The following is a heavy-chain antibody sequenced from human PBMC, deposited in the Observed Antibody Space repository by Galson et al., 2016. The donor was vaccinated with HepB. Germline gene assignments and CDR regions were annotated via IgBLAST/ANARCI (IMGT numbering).Heavy chain of an antibody. D-gene: IGHD4-17*01. CDR2: IWYDGSNK. CDR3: ARGDNPDYGDYASAYYYMDV. J-gene: IGHJ6*03. CDR1: GFIFSSYG. V-gene: IGHV3-33*01. Sequence: SLRLSCAASGFIFSSYGMHWVRQAPGKGLEWVAVIWYDGSNKYYADSVKGRFTISRDNSKNTLYLQMNSLRAEDTAVYYCARGDNPDYGDYASAYYYMDVWGKGTTVTGSS.